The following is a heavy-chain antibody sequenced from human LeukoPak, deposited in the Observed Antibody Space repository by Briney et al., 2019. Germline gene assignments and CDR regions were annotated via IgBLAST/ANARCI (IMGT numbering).Heavy chain of an antibody. V-gene: IGHV2-70*11. J-gene: IGHJ4*02. Sequence: SGPALVKPRQTLTLTCSFSGFSLTTSGMCVSWIRQPPGNDLEWLARIDWDDDKSYSTSLKTRLTISKDTSKNQVVLTMTNMDPVDTATYYCARGSSHGFDYWGQGTLVTVSS. CDR1: GFSLTTSGMC. CDR2: IDWDDDK. CDR3: ARGSSHGFDY.